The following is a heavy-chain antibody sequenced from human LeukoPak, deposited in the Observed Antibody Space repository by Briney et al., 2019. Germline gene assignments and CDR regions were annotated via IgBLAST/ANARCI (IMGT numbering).Heavy chain of an antibody. CDR1: GGSISSYY. CDR3: AKDQFLIDP. CDR2: IYYSGST. V-gene: IGHV4-59*01. J-gene: IGHJ5*02. Sequence: SETLSLTCTVSGGSISSYYWSWIRQPPGKGLEWIGYIYYSGSTNYNSSFKSRVTISIDTSKNQFSLRLSSVTAADTAVYYCAKDQFLIDPWGQGTLVTVSS. D-gene: IGHD5-24*01.